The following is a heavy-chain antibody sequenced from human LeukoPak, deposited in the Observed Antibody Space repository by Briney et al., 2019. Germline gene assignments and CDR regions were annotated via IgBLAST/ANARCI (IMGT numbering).Heavy chain of an antibody. CDR3: AHRRRYYDILTGYSKGRNWFDP. D-gene: IGHD3-9*01. CDR2: IYWDDDK. Sequence: SGPTLVKPTQTLTLTCTFPGFSLSTSGVGVGWIRQPPGKALEWLALIYWDDDKRYSPSLKSRLTITKDTSKNQVVLTMTNMDPVDTATYYCAHRRRYYDILTGYSKGRNWFDPWGQGTLVTVSS. CDR1: GFSLSTSGVG. J-gene: IGHJ5*02. V-gene: IGHV2-5*02.